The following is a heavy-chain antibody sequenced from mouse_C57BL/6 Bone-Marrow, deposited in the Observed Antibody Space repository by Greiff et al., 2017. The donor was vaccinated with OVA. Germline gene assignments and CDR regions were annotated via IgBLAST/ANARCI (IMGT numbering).Heavy chain of an antibody. V-gene: IGHV5-4*01. CDR3: ARESYYDYGFYYAMDY. CDR2: ISDGGSYT. J-gene: IGHJ4*01. D-gene: IGHD2-4*01. Sequence: EVHLVESGGGLVKPGGSLKLSCAASGFTFSSYAMSWVRQTPEKRLGWVATISDGGSYTYYPDNVKGRFTISRDNAKNNLYLQMSHLKSEDTAMYYCARESYYDYGFYYAMDYWGQGTSVTVSS. CDR1: GFTFSSYA.